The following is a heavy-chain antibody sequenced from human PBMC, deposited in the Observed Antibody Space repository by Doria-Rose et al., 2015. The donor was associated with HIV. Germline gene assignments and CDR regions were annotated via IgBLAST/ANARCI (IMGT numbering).Heavy chain of an antibody. V-gene: IGHV4-31*03. J-gene: IGHJ4*02. CDR2: TYYTGTS. CDR3: ARMGSYRELDY. CDR1: GASVRSRGYY. Sequence: TLSLTFSVSGASVRSRGYYWNWIRQVPGKGLESLGYTYYTGTSDYSPSLKSRLNMAVDTSKNQFSLKLSFVTVADTAVYYCARMGSYRELDYWGQGARGIVSA. D-gene: IGHD3-3*01.